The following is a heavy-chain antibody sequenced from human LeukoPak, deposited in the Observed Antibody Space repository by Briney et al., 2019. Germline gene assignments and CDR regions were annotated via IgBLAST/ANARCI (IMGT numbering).Heavy chain of an antibody. V-gene: IGHV1-69*01. J-gene: IGHJ4*02. D-gene: IGHD3-10*01. CDR1: GGTFSSYA. Sequence: SVKDSCKASGGTFSSYAISWVRQAPGQGLEWMGGIIPIFGTANYAQKFQGRVTITADESTSTAYMELSSLRSEDTAVYYCARDSGNYGSGSYYNVLQWDYWGQGTLVTVSS. CDR3: ARDSGNYGSGSYYNVLQWDY. CDR2: IIPIFGTA.